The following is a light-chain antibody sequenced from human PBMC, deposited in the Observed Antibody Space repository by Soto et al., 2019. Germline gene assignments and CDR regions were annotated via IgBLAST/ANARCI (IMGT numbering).Light chain of an antibody. V-gene: IGLV2-14*02. J-gene: IGLJ1*01. Sequence: QSVLTQPASVSGSPGQSITISCTGTSSDVGGYNLFYWYQQHPGKAPKLMIYEGSKRPSGVSNRFSGSKSGNTASLTISGLQAEDEADYYCSSYASSTTPYIFGTGTKVPVL. CDR1: SSDVGGYNL. CDR3: SSYASSTTPYI. CDR2: EGS.